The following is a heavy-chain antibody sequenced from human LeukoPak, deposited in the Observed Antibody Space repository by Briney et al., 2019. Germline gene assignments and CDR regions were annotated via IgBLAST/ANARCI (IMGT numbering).Heavy chain of an antibody. J-gene: IGHJ4*02. D-gene: IGHD3-16*01. Sequence: HPGGSLRLSCAASGFTFTDSGMHWVRQAPGKGLEWVAIVWYDGSNKYYADSVKGRFTISRDNSKNTLYLQMNSLRAEDTAVYYCAKRVELGILSRGGLDYWGQGTLVTVSS. CDR3: AKRVELGILSRGGLDY. V-gene: IGHV3-30*02. CDR1: GFTFTDSG. CDR2: VWYDGSNK.